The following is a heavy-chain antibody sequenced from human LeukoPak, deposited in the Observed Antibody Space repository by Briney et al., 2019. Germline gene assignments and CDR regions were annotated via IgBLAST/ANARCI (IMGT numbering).Heavy chain of an antibody. CDR3: TCIVAAADY. D-gene: IGHD6-13*01. J-gene: IGHJ4*02. Sequence: GGSLRLSCAASGFTFSGSALHWVRQASGKGLEWVGRIRSKANSYATAYAASVKGRFTISRDDSKNTAYLQMNSLKTEDTAVYYCTCIVAAADYWGQGTLVTVSS. V-gene: IGHV3-73*01. CDR1: GFTFSGSA. CDR2: IRSKANSYAT.